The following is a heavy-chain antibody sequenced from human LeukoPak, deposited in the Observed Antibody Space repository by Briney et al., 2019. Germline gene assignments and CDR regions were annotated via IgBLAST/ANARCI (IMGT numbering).Heavy chain of an antibody. D-gene: IGHD6-6*01. CDR2: ISASGADT. CDR3: ARGGGSSS. Sequence: GGSLRLSCAASSSYAMTWVRQAPGKGLEWVSAISASGADTYYADSVKGRFTISRDNSKNTLYLHMSSLRAEDTAVYYCARGGGSSSWGQGTLVTISS. CDR1: SSYA. J-gene: IGHJ5*02. V-gene: IGHV3-23*01.